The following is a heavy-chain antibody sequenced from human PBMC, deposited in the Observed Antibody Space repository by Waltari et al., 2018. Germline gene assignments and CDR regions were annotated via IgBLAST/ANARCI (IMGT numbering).Heavy chain of an antibody. D-gene: IGHD2-15*01. CDR3: ASNRGNCSGGSGYHNWFDP. Sequence: QLQLQESGPGLVKPSETLSLTCTVSGGSISSSSYYWGWIRQPPGKGLEWIGSIYYSGSTYYNPSLKRRVTISVDTSKNQFSLQLSSVTAADTAVYYCASNRGNCSGGSGYHNWFDPWGQGTLVTVSS. CDR1: GGSISSSSYY. J-gene: IGHJ5*02. CDR2: IYYSGST. V-gene: IGHV4-39*01.